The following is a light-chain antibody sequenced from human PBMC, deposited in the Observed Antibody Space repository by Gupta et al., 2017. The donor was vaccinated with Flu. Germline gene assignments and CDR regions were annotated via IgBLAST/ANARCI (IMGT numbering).Light chain of an antibody. CDR3: QQYDNRPADT. J-gene: IGKJ5*01. CDR2: DAS. Sequence: DIQMTQSPSSLSASVGDRVTITCQASQDISNYLNWYQQKPGKAPKLLIYDASNLETGVPSRFSGSGSGTDFTFTISSLQPEDIATYYCQQYDNRPADTFGQGTRLEIK. CDR1: QDISNY. V-gene: IGKV1-33*01.